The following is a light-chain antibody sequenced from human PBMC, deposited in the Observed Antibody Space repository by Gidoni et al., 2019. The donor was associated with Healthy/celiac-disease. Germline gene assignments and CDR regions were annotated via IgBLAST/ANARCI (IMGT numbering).Light chain of an antibody. CDR1: SSNIGSNY. CDR2: RNK. CDR3: AAWDDSLSGPWV. V-gene: IGLV1-47*01. Sequence: QSVLTQPPSASGTPGQRVTISCSGSSSNIGSNYVYWYQQLPGTAPKTLIYRNKQRPSGVPDRFSGSKSGTSASLAISGLRSEYEADYYCAAWDDSLSGPWVFGGGTKLTVL. J-gene: IGLJ3*02.